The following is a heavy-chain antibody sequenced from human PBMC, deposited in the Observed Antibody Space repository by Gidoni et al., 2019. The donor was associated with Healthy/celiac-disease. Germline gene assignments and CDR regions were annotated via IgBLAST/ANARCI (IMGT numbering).Heavy chain of an antibody. CDR3: ATPGRFIAGGYFDL. D-gene: IGHD6-13*01. V-gene: IGHV3-23*01. CDR2: ISGSGVST. J-gene: IGHJ2*01. Sequence: EVQLLEYGGGLVQPGGSLRLSCAASGFTFSSYAMSWVRQAPGKWLEWFSAISGSGVSTYYADSVKGRFTISRDNSKNTLYLQMNSLRAEDTAVYYCATPGRFIAGGYFDLWGRGTLVTVSS. CDR1: GFTFSSYA.